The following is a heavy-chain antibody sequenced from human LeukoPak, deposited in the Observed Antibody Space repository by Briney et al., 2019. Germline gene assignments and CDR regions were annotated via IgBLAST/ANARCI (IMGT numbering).Heavy chain of an antibody. J-gene: IGHJ4*02. CDR2: INPSGGST. D-gene: IGHD6-19*01. CDR3: VRTAVAGYYFDY. Sequence: ASVKVSCKASGYTFTSHYMHWVRQAPGQGLEWMGIINPSGGSTSYAQKFQGGVTMTRDTSTSTVYMELSSLRSEDTAVYYCVRTAVAGYYFDYWGQGTLVTVSS. CDR1: GYTFTSHY. V-gene: IGHV1-46*01.